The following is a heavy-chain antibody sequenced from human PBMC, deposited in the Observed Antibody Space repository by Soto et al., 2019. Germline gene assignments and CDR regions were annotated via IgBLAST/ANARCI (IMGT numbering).Heavy chain of an antibody. V-gene: IGHV4-34*01. CDR3: ARGYYDILTGYYWGYYYYGMDV. CDR1: GWSFSGYY. Sequence: SETLSLTCAVYGWSFSGYYWSWIRQPPGKGLEWIGEINHSGSTNYNPSLKSRVTISVDTSKNQFSLKLSSVTAADTAVYYCARGYYDILTGYYWGYYYYGMDVWGQGTTVTVSS. CDR2: INHSGST. D-gene: IGHD3-9*01. J-gene: IGHJ6*02.